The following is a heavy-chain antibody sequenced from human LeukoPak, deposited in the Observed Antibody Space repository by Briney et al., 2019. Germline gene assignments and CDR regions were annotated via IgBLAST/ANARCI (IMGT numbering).Heavy chain of an antibody. J-gene: IGHJ5*02. Sequence: GSAVKVSCEASGYIFTSYDMNWVRQATGQGLEWMGWMNPKSGNTGYAQKFQGRVTMTRNTSINTAYMELSSLRSEDTAVYYCARSPGNLYNWFDPWGQGTLVTVSS. CDR3: ARSPGNLYNWFDP. V-gene: IGHV1-8*01. CDR1: GYIFTSYD. CDR2: MNPKSGNT.